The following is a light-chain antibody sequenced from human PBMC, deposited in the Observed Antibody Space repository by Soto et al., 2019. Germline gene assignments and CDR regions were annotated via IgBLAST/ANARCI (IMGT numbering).Light chain of an antibody. V-gene: IGLV2-14*01. J-gene: IGLJ1*01. CDR1: SSDVGGYNY. CDR3: SSYTGSSTGYV. CDR2: DVS. Sequence: VLTQPASVSGSPGQSITISCTGTSSDVGGYNYVSWYQQHPGKAPKLMIYDVSNRPSGVSNRFSGSKSGNTASLTISGLQAEDEADYYCSSYTGSSTGYVFGTGTKV.